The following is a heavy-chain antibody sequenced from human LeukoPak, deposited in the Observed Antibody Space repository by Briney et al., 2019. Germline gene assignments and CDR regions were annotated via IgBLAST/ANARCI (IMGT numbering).Heavy chain of an antibody. V-gene: IGHV3-23*01. CDR3: AKESLIVVVPGNWFDP. J-gene: IGHJ5*02. D-gene: IGHD2-2*01. CDR2: ISGSGGST. CDR1: GFTFSRHW. Sequence: PGGSLRLSCAASGFTFSRHWMSWVRQAPGKGLEWVSAISGSGGSTYYADSVKGRFTISRDNSKNTLYLQMNSLRAEDTAVYYCAKESLIVVVPGNWFDPWGQGTLVTVSS.